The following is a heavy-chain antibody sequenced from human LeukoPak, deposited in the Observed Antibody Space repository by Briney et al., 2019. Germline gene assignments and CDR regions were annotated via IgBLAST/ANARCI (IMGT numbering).Heavy chain of an antibody. V-gene: IGHV4-61*02. J-gene: IGHJ5*02. CDR1: GGSISSGSYY. D-gene: IGHD3-3*01. CDR3: ARVAVVNPTAYDFWSGYYAGFDP. Sequence: PSQTLSLTCTVSGGSISSGSYYWSWIRQPAGKGLEWTGRIYTSGSTNYNPSLKSRVTISVDTSKNQFSLKLSSVTAADTAVYYCARVAVVNPTAYDFWSGYYAGFDPWGQGTLVTVSS. CDR2: IYTSGST.